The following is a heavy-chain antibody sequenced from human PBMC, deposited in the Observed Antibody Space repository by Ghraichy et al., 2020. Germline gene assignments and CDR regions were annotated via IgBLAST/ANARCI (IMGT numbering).Heavy chain of an antibody. CDR2: INPNSGGT. J-gene: IGHJ4*02. CDR1: GYTFTGYY. V-gene: IGHV1-2*02. Sequence: ASVKVSCKASGYTFTGYYIHWVRQAPGQGLEWMGWINPNSGGTNYAQKFQGRVTMTRDTSISAAYMELSRLRSDDTAVYYCARDGGVGATSPGPDYWGQGTLVTVSS. D-gene: IGHD3-16*01. CDR3: ARDGGVGATSPGPDY.